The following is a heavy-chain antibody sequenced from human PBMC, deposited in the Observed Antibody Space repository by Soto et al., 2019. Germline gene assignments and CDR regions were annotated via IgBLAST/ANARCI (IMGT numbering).Heavy chain of an antibody. CDR3: ARGNGGSYDWFDP. Sequence: QVQLVQSGAEVKKPGASVKVSCKASGYTFTSYDINWVRQATGQGLGWMGWMIPNSGNTGSAQKYQGRLTMTRTTSISTGYMEMSSLRSEDTAVYYCARGNGGSYDWFDPWGQGTLVTVSS. V-gene: IGHV1-8*01. CDR1: GYTFTSYD. CDR2: MIPNSGNT. D-gene: IGHD1-26*01. J-gene: IGHJ5*02.